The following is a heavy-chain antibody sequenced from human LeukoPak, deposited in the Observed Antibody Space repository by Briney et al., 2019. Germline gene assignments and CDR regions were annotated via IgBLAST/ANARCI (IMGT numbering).Heavy chain of an antibody. V-gene: IGHV1-46*01. CDR1: GYTFTTYY. J-gene: IGHJ4*02. Sequence: ASVKVSCKASGYTFTTYYMHWVRQAPGQGLEWMGMISPSGGNTNYAQKFQGRVTMTRDTSTSTVYMELSSLRPEDMAVYYCARVLIDNVGWYHYDNWGQGTLVTVSS. CDR3: ARVLIDNVGWYHYDN. D-gene: IGHD6-19*01. CDR2: ISPSGGNT.